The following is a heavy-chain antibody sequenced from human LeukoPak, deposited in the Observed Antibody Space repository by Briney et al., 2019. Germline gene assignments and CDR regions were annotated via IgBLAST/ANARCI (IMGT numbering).Heavy chain of an antibody. CDR2: INPVFGTA. D-gene: IGHD3-9*01. Sequence: SVKVSCKASGDTFSSYVISWVRQAPGQGLEWMGGINPVFGTAHYAQKFQDRVTITADESTSTAYMELSSLRSEDTVVYYCAKTFLTAYDTYFYYYGLDVWGQGTPVTVSS. CDR3: AKTFLTAYDTYFYYYGLDV. J-gene: IGHJ6*02. CDR1: GDTFSSYV. V-gene: IGHV1-69*13.